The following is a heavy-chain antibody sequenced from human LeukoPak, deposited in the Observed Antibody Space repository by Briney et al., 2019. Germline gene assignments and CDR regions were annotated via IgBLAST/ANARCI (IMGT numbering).Heavy chain of an antibody. Sequence: GGSLRLSCAASGFTVSSNYMSWVRQAPGKGLEWVSVIYSGGSTYYADSVKGRFTISRDNSKNTLYLQVNSLRAEDTAVYYCARVLPDYYFDYWGQGTLVTVSS. CDR2: IYSGGST. V-gene: IGHV3-53*01. D-gene: IGHD1-14*01. J-gene: IGHJ4*02. CDR1: GFTVSSNY. CDR3: ARVLPDYYFDY.